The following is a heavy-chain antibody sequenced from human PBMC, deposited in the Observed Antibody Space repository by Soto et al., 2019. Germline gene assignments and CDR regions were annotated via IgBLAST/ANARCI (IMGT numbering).Heavy chain of an antibody. CDR2: IYWVDDK. V-gene: IGHV2-5*02. CDR1: GFSLNTGGVG. CDR3: AHTPFFGDKLDY. Sequence: QITLKESGPTLVKPTQTLTLTCTFSGFSLNTGGVGVGWIRQPPGKALEWLAVIYWVDDKRYRRSLKSRLTISKDTSKNQVVLTMTNMDPVDTATYFCAHTPFFGDKLDYWGQGALVTVSS. J-gene: IGHJ4*02. D-gene: IGHD2-21*01.